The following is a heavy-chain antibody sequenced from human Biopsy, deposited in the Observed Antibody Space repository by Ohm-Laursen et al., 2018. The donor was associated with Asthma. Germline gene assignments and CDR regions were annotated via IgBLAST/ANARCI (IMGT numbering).Heavy chain of an antibody. CDR2: IYSGGTS. CDR1: GFTVSRDH. D-gene: IGHD2-21*01. V-gene: IGHV3-53*05. CDR3: ARAGESDLVGGLDV. J-gene: IGHJ6*02. Sequence: SLRLSCAASGFTVSRDHMFWVRQAPGKGLEWVSVIYSGGTSHTADSVKGRFTISRDNSRNTLYLQKNSLRADDTAVYYCARAGESDLVGGLDVWGQGTTVIVSS.